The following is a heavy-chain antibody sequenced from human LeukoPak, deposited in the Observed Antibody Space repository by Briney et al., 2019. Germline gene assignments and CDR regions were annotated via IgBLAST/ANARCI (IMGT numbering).Heavy chain of an antibody. J-gene: IGHJ3*02. D-gene: IGHD1-26*01. V-gene: IGHV1-46*01. Sequence: ASVKVSCKASGYTFTSYYMHWARQAPGQGLEWMGIINPSGGSRSYAQKFQGRVTMTRDTSTSTVYMELSSLRSEDTAVYYCARGSIVGAKTLGFGAFDIWGQGTMVTVSS. CDR1: GYTFTSYY. CDR2: INPSGGSR. CDR3: ARGSIVGAKTLGFGAFDI.